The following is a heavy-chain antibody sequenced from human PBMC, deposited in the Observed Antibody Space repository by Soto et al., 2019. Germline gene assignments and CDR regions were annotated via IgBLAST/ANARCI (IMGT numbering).Heavy chain of an antibody. V-gene: IGHV1-8*01. CDR2: MNPNSGNT. CDR3: ARKYSSGWPYCYYYGMDV. CDR1: GYTFTSYD. J-gene: IGHJ6*02. D-gene: IGHD6-19*01. Sequence: ASVKVSCKASGYTFTSYDINWVRQATGQGLEWMGWMNPNSGNTGYAQKFQGRVTMTRNTSISTAYMELSSLRSEDTAVYYCARKYSSGWPYCYYYGMDVWGQGTTVTVSS.